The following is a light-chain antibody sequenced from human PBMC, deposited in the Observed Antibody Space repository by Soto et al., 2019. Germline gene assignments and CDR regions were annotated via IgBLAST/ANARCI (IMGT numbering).Light chain of an antibody. CDR3: QQNYIPPLT. J-gene: IGKJ4*01. CDR1: QSIAMF. Sequence: DIPMTQSPSSLSASVGDTVIITCRASQSIAMFSSWYQQKPGKAPTLLIYRSSTLQNGVPSSFSGSGSGTYFTLPISSLQLEDLATYYCQQNYIPPLTFGGGTKVEMK. V-gene: IGKV1-39*01. CDR2: RSS.